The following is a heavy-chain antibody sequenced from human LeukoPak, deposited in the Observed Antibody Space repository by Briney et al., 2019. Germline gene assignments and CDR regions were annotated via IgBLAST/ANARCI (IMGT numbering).Heavy chain of an antibody. D-gene: IGHD3-3*01. CDR2: IYPGDSDT. J-gene: IGHJ6*03. CDR1: GYSFTSYW. Sequence: GESLKISCKGSGYSFTSYWIGWARQMPGKGLEWMGFIYPGDSDTRYSPSFQGQVTISADKSISTAYLQWSSLKASDTAMYYCATGYETNYYYYYMDVWGKGTTVTVSS. CDR3: ATGYETNYYYYYMDV. V-gene: IGHV5-51*01.